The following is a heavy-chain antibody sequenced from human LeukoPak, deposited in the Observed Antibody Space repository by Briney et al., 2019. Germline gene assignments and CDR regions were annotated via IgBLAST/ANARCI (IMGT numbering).Heavy chain of an antibody. D-gene: IGHD3-22*01. CDR2: ISSSSSYI. J-gene: IGHJ4*02. Sequence: PGGSLRLSCAASGFTFSSYSMNWVRQAPGKGLEWVSSISSSSSYIYYADSVKGRFTISRDNAKNSLYLQMNSLRDEDTAVYYCARVDFDDSSGPDYWGQGTLVTVSS. CDR1: GFTFSSYS. CDR3: ARVDFDDSSGPDY. V-gene: IGHV3-21*01.